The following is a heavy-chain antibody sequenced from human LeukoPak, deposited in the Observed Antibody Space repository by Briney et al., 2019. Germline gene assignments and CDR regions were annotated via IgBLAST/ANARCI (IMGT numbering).Heavy chain of an antibody. CDR2: ISGSGGST. CDR1: GFTFSSYE. Sequence: GGSLRLSCAASGFTFSSYEMNWVRQAPGKGLEWVSAISGSGGSTYYADSVKGRFTISRDNSKNTLYLQMNSLRAEDTAVYYCARDGWELLQHYFDFWGQGTLVTVSS. CDR3: ARDGWELLQHYFDF. J-gene: IGHJ4*02. D-gene: IGHD1-26*01. V-gene: IGHV3-23*01.